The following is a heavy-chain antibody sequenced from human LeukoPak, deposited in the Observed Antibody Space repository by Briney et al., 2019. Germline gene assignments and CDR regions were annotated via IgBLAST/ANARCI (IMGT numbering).Heavy chain of an antibody. D-gene: IGHD3/OR15-3a*01. Sequence: SETLSLTCTVSGGSISSYYWSWIRQPPGKGLEWIGYIYYSGSTNYNPSLKSRVTISIDTSKNQFSLKLSSVIAADTAVYYCARAGLGDYYAFYFDYWGQGTLVTVSS. J-gene: IGHJ4*02. CDR3: ARAGLGDYYAFYFDY. CDR1: GGSISSYY. CDR2: IYYSGST. V-gene: IGHV4-59*01.